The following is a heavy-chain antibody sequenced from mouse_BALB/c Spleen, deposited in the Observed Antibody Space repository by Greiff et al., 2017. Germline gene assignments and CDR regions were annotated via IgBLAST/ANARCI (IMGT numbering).Heavy chain of an antibody. CDR1: GFTFSSYT. Sequence: EVQGVESGGGLVQPGGSLKLSCAASGFTFSSYTMSWVRQTPEKRLEWVAYISNGGGSTYYPDTVKGRFTISRVNAKNTLYLQMSSLKSEDTAMYYCARQEYGNPMDYWGQGTSVTVSS. CDR3: ARQEYGNPMDY. D-gene: IGHD2-10*02. J-gene: IGHJ4*01. CDR2: ISNGGGST. V-gene: IGHV5-12-2*01.